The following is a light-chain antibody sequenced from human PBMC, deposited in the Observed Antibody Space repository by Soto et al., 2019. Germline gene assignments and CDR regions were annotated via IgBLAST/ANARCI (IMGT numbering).Light chain of an antibody. J-gene: IGLJ1*01. V-gene: IGLV2-18*01. CDR1: SSDVGSYNR. CDR3: GLFASSSTYV. CDR2: EVT. Sequence: QSALTQPPSVSGSPGQSVTISCTGTSSDVGSYNRVSWYQQPPGTAPKLMIYEVTNQPSGVPDRFSGSKSGNTASLTISGLQAEDEADYYCGLFASSSTYVFGTGTKVTVL.